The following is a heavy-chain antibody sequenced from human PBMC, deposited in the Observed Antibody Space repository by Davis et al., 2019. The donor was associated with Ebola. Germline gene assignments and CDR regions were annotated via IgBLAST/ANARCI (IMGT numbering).Heavy chain of an antibody. D-gene: IGHD2-21*02. J-gene: IGHJ4*02. CDR3: YVVTKGY. V-gene: IGHV1-2*02. Sequence: ASVKVSCKASGYTFTSYGISWVRQAPGQGLEWMGSINPYSGGTNYPQKFQGRVTMTRDTSIRTAYMDLTGLTSDDTAVYYCYVVTKGYWGQGTLVTVSS. CDR2: INPYSGGT. CDR1: GYTFTSYG.